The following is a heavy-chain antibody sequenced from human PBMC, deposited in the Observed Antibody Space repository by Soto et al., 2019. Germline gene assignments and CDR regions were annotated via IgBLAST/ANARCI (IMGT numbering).Heavy chain of an antibody. CDR1: GFTFSNYV. CDR2: NSYSADKT. J-gene: IGHJ3*02. CDR3: ARRARTATTNWGAFDI. D-gene: IGHD1-7*01. Sequence: EVQLLESGGGLVQPGGSLRLSCAASGFTFSNYVMNWVRQAPGKGLEWVSTNSYSADKTFYADSVKGRFTISRDNSRDTLFPQMNSLKADDAAGYYCARRARTATTNWGAFDIWGQGTMVTVSS. V-gene: IGHV3-23*01.